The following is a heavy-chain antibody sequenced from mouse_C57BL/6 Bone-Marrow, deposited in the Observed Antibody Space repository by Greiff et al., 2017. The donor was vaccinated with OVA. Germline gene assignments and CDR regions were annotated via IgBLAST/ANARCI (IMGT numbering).Heavy chain of an antibody. CDR2: VYPYNGGT. Sequence: EVKVVESVPVLVKPGPSVKISCKASGFTFTDYYMHWVKQSHGKSLEWIGLVYPYNGGTSYNQKFKGKATLTVDTSSSTAYMELNSLTSEDSAVYYCAREGYGSSLYWYFDVWGTGTTVTVSS. CDR1: GFTFTDYY. V-gene: IGHV1-36*01. J-gene: IGHJ1*03. CDR3: AREGYGSSLYWYFDV. D-gene: IGHD1-1*01.